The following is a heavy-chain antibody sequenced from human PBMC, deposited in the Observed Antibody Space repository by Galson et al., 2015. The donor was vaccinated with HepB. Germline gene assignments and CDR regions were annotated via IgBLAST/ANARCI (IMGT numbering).Heavy chain of an antibody. J-gene: IGHJ4*02. V-gene: IGHV4-59*08. D-gene: IGHD3-22*01. Sequence: SETLSLTCTVSGGSISSYYWSWIRQPPGKGLEWIGYIYYSGSTNYNPSLKSRVTISVDTSKNQFSLKLSSVTAADTAVYYCARHVSGARDYYDSSGYSFDYWGQGTLVTVSS. CDR3: ARHVSGARDYYDSSGYSFDY. CDR1: GGSISSYY. CDR2: IYYSGST.